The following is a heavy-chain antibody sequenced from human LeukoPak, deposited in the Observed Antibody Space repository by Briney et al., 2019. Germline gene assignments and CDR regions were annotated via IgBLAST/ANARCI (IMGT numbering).Heavy chain of an antibody. D-gene: IGHD3-10*01. CDR2: IYSDDSDT. Sequence: GESLKISCKGSGYSFTSYWIGWVRQMPGKGLEWMGIIYSDDSDTRYSPSFQGQVTISADKSISTAYLQWSSLKASDTAMYYCARHVTTYYYGSGSYSHFDYWGQGTLVTVSS. CDR3: ARHVTTYYYGSGSYSHFDY. J-gene: IGHJ4*02. CDR1: GYSFTSYW. V-gene: IGHV5-51*01.